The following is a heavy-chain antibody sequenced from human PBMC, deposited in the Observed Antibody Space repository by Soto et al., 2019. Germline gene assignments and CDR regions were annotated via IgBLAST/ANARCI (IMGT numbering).Heavy chain of an antibody. Sequence: PSETLSLTCTVSGGSISNYYWSWIRQPPVKGLEWIGYIDYSGSTNYNPSLKSRVTISVDTSKNQFSLRLSSVTAADTAVYYCARVPYFYDNSGYSFDYWGQGTLVTVSS. D-gene: IGHD3-22*01. CDR1: GGSISNYY. V-gene: IGHV4-59*01. CDR2: IDYSGST. J-gene: IGHJ4*02. CDR3: ARVPYFYDNSGYSFDY.